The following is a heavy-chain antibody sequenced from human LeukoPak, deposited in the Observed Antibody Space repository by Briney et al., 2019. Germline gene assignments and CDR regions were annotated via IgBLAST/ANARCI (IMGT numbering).Heavy chain of an antibody. D-gene: IGHD5-18*01. V-gene: IGHV4-59*01. J-gene: IGHJ5*02. CDR1: GGSISSYY. Sequence: PSETLSLTCTVSGGSISSYYWSWIRQPPGKGQEWIGYIYYSGSTNYNPSLKSRVTISVDTSKNQFSLKLSSVTAADTAVYYCARTDGYSYGFGPNWFDPWGQGTLVTVSS. CDR2: IYYSGST. CDR3: ARTDGYSYGFGPNWFDP.